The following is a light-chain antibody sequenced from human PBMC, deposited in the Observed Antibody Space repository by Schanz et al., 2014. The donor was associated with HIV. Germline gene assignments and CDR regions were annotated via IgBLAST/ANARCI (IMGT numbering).Light chain of an antibody. Sequence: EIVLTQSPGTLSLSPGERATLSCRASQSVSRNHLAWFQQKPGQAPRLLIYGASSRATGIPDRFSGSGSGTDFTLTISRLEPEDSAVYYCQQYGSSPTFGQGTRVEIK. J-gene: IGKJ1*01. CDR1: QSVSRNH. CDR2: GAS. CDR3: QQYGSSPT. V-gene: IGKV3-20*01.